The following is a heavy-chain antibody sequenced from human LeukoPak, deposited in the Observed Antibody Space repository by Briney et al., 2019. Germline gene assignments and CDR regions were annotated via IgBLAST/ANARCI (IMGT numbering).Heavy chain of an antibody. CDR3: ARRLRTRFDADFDY. CDR2: INPNSGGT. D-gene: IGHD3-16*01. V-gene: IGHV1-2*02. CDR1: GYTFIDYY. J-gene: IGHJ4*02. Sequence: APVKVSCKASGYTFIDYYMHWVRQAPGQGLEWMGWINPNSGGTNYAQIFQGRVTMTRDTSISTAYMELSRLRSDDTAAYYRARRLRTRFDADFDYWGQGTLVTVSS.